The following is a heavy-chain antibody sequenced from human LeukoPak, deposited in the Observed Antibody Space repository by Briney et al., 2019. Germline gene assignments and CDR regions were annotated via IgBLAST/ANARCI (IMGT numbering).Heavy chain of an antibody. CDR2: ISSDGNNK. J-gene: IGHJ4*02. V-gene: IGHV3-30-3*01. CDR1: GFTFSSYA. CDR3: YIPYYDTSAYKGY. Sequence: GGSLRLSCAASGFTFSSYAMHWVRQAPGKGLEWVAVISSDGNNKYYADSVKGRFTISRDNSKNTLYLQMNSLRAEDTAVYYCYIPYYDTSAYKGYWGQGTLVTVSS. D-gene: IGHD3-22*01.